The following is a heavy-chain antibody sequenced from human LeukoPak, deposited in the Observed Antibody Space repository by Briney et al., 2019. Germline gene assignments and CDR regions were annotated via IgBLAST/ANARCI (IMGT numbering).Heavy chain of an antibody. Sequence: GGSLTLSCAASGFTFNKYWMLWLRQPPGKGLESVSRINTDGTVTTYADSVKGRFTVSRDNADNTMFLQMNSVRDEDTAVYYCATKQWLAPPPDSWGQGTPVTVCS. J-gene: IGHJ4*02. CDR3: ATKQWLAPPPDS. CDR1: GFTFNKYW. V-gene: IGHV3-74*01. CDR2: INTDGTVT. D-gene: IGHD6-19*01.